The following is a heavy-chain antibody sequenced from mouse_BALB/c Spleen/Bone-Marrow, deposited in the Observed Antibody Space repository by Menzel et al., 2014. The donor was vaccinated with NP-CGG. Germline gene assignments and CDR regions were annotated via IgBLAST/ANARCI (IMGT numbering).Heavy chain of an antibody. J-gene: IGHJ3*01. CDR3: ARSGRQAWFPY. Sequence: LQESGAELVRSGASVKVSCKASGYTFTSYNMHWVKQTPGQGLEWIGYIYPGSGGTNYNQKFKGKATLTADTSSSTAYMQITSLTSEDSAVYFCARSGRQAWFPYWGQGTLVTVSA. D-gene: IGHD2-12*01. CDR2: IYPGSGGT. CDR1: GYTFTSYN. V-gene: IGHV1-12*01.